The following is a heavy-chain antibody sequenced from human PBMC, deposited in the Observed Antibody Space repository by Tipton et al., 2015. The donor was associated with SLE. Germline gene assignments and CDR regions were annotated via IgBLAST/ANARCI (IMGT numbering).Heavy chain of an antibody. CDR3: ARHAAPDFWSGYSSDALRHFVY. D-gene: IGHD3-3*01. J-gene: IGHJ4*02. V-gene: IGHV4-59*08. CDR1: GGSISSYY. CDR2: VGFVYYKGTT. Sequence: TLSLTCTVSGGSISSYYWSWIRQPPGKGLEWIGYVGFVYYKGTTNYNPSLKSRVTISGDMSKNEVSLRLTSVTAADRAVYYCARHAAPDFWSGYSSDALRHFVYWGQGILVTVSS.